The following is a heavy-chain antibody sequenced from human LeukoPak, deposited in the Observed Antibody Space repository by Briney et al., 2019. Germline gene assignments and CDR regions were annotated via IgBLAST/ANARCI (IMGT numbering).Heavy chain of an antibody. CDR1: GGTFSSYA. D-gene: IGHD3-9*01. CDR3: ARGPLPRYDISLMDV. CDR2: IIPILGIA. Sequence: ASVTVSCKASGGTFSSYAISWVRQAPGQGLEWMGRIIPILGIANYAQKFQGRVTITADKSTSTAYMELSSLRSEDTAVYYCARGPLPRYDISLMDVWGQGTTVTVSS. V-gene: IGHV1-69*04. J-gene: IGHJ6*02.